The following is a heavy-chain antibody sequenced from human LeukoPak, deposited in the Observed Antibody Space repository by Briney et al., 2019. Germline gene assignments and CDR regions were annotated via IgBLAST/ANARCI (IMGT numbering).Heavy chain of an antibody. CDR3: ARGYCSGGSCYSYYYYNYMDV. CDR2: IYHSGST. D-gene: IGHD2-15*01. J-gene: IGHJ6*03. Sequence: SETLSLTCTVSGYSISSGYYWDWIRQPPGKGLEWIGSIYHSGSTFYNPSLKNRVTISVDTSKNQFSLKLSSVTAADTAVYYCARGYCSGGSCYSYYYYNYMDVWGKGTTVTVSS. V-gene: IGHV4-38-2*02. CDR1: GYSISSGYY.